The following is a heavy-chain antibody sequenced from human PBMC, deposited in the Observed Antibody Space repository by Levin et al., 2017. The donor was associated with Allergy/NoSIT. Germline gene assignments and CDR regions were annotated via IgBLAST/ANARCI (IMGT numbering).Heavy chain of an antibody. V-gene: IGHV4-61*01. J-gene: IGHJ6*02. D-gene: IGHD6-6*01. Sequence: PGGSLRLSCTVSGGSVSSGSYYWSWIRQPPGKGLEWIGYIYYSGSTNYNPSLKSRVTISVDTSKNQFSLKLSSVTAADTAVYYCARDKEGLRDSSSDGMDVWGQGTTVTVSS. CDR1: GGSVSSGSYY. CDR3: ARDKEGLRDSSSDGMDV. CDR2: IYYSGST.